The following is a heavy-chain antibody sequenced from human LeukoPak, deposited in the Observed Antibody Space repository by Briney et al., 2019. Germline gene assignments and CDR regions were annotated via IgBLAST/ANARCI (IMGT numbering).Heavy chain of an antibody. J-gene: IGHJ4*02. Sequence: GGSLRLSCAASGFTFSSYWMSWVRQAPGKGLEWVANIKQGGSEKYYVDSVKGRFTISRDNAKNSLYLQMNSLRAEDTAVYYCATLVYGDLPFDYWGQGTLVTVSS. V-gene: IGHV3-7*03. D-gene: IGHD4-17*01. CDR1: GFTFSSYW. CDR2: IKQGGSEK. CDR3: ATLVYGDLPFDY.